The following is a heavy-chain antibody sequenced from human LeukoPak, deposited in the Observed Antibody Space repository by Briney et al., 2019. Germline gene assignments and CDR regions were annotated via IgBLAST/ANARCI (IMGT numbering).Heavy chain of an antibody. CDR2: INPNHGDT. CDR1: GYTFTGYY. V-gene: IGHV1-2*02. J-gene: IGHJ4*02. Sequence: GASVKVSCKASGYTFTGYYMHWVRQAPGRGLECMGWINPNHGDTNYAQKFQDRVSMTRDTSISTAYMHLSRLRSADTAVYYCARSPHILTGENFDYWGQGTLLTVSS. D-gene: IGHD3-9*01. CDR3: ARSPHILTGENFDY.